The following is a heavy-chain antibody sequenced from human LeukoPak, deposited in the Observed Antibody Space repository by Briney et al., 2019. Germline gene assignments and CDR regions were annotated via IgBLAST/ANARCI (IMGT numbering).Heavy chain of an antibody. Sequence: GGSLRLSCAASGFTFSSYGMSWVRQAPGKGLEWVSAISGSGGSTYYADSVKGRFTISRDNSKNTLYLQMNSLRAEDTAVYYCAKDSADVLLWFGELYYFDYWGQGTLVTVSS. V-gene: IGHV3-23*01. CDR3: AKDSADVLLWFGELYYFDY. CDR2: ISGSGGST. CDR1: GFTFSSYG. J-gene: IGHJ4*02. D-gene: IGHD3-10*01.